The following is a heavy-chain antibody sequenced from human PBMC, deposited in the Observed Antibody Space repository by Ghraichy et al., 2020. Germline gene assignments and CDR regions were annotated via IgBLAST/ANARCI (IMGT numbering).Heavy chain of an antibody. Sequence: GRSLRLSCAASGFTFSTSWMSWVRQAPGKGLEWVATIKKDGSEENYVDSVKGRFSISRDNAKNSLYLQMNNLRVEDTAVYYCAIGWAGDYWGQGTLVTVSS. D-gene: IGHD1-26*01. V-gene: IGHV3-7*03. J-gene: IGHJ4*02. CDR3: AIGWAGDY. CDR2: IKKDGSEE. CDR1: GFTFSTSW.